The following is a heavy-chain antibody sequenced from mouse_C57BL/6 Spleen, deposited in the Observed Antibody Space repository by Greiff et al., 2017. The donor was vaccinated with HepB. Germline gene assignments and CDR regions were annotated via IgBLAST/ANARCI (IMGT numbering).Heavy chain of an antibody. CDR2: ISDGGSYT. CDR3: ARDQGKFYFDY. Sequence: EVKVVESGGGLVKPGGSLKLSCAASGFTFSSYAMSWVRQTPEKRLEWVATISDGGSYTYYPDNVKGRFTISRDNAKNNLYLQMSHLKSEDTAMYYCARDQGKFYFDYWGQGTTLTVSS. D-gene: IGHD3-2*02. V-gene: IGHV5-4*01. CDR1: GFTFSSYA. J-gene: IGHJ2*01.